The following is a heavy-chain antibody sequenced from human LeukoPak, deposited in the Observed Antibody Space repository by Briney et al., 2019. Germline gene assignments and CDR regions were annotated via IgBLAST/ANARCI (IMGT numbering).Heavy chain of an antibody. V-gene: IGHV3-30-3*01. J-gene: IGHJ4*02. D-gene: IGHD6-6*01. CDR3: AREGLRGLAARPYYFDY. Sequence: GGSLRLSCAASGFTFSNYAMHWVRLAPGRGLEGLTVISHDESSKYYADSVKGRFTISRDNSKNTLYLQMNSLRAEDTAVYYCAREGLRGLAARPYYFDYWGQGTLVTVSS. CDR2: ISHDESSK. CDR1: GFTFSNYA.